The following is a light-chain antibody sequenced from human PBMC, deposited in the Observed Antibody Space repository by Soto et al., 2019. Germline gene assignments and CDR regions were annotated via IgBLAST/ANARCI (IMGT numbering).Light chain of an antibody. Sequence: EVVLTQSPDTLSLSPGETATLSCRASQSLRPTYVAWYQQRPGQAPRLLIYGASFRATGIPARFSGRGSGTDFTLSISRLETEDFAVYYCQEYVTSPRTFGQGTKLEIK. CDR3: QEYVTSPRT. CDR2: GAS. J-gene: IGKJ1*01. V-gene: IGKV3-20*01. CDR1: QSLRPTY.